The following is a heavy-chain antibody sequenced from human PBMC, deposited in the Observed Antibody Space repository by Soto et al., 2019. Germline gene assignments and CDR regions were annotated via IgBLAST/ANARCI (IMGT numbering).Heavy chain of an antibody. D-gene: IGHD5-12*01. CDR1: GYTFTSYD. J-gene: IGHJ3*02. CDR2: MNPNSGNT. Sequence: ASVKVSCKASGYTFTSYDINWVRQATGQGLEWMGWMNPNSGNTGYAQKFQGRVTMTRNTSISTAYMELSSLRSEDTAVYYCAADIVATKDAFDIWGQGTMVTVSS. CDR3: AADIVATKDAFDI. V-gene: IGHV1-8*01.